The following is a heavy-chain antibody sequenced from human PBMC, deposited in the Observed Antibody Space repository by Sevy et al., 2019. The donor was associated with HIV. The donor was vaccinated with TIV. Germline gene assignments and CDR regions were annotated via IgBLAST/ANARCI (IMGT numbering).Heavy chain of an antibody. CDR1: GFTFSSYA. Sequence: GGSLRLSCAASGFTFSSYAMSWVRQAPGKGLGWVSAISGSGGSTYYADSVKGRFTISRDNSKNTLYLQMNSLRAEDTAVYYGAKGPYFWGSYRHGYFDYWGQGTLVTVSS. CDR2: ISGSGGST. J-gene: IGHJ4*02. D-gene: IGHD3-16*02. V-gene: IGHV3-23*01. CDR3: AKGPYFWGSYRHGYFDY.